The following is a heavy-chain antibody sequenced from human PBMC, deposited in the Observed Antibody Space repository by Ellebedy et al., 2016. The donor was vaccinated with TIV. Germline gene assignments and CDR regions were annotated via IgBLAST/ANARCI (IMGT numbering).Heavy chain of an antibody. CDR2: IYPGDSDT. D-gene: IGHD3-22*01. J-gene: IGHJ3*01. CDR1: GYSFTGYW. V-gene: IGHV5-51*01. Sequence: GESLKISCKGSGYSFTGYWIAWVRQMPGKGLEYMGSIYPGDSDTRYSPSFRGQVTISADKSINTAYLQWSGLQASDTAMYYCARTHYYEPQEDAFDVWGQGTMVTVSS. CDR3: ARTHYYEPQEDAFDV.